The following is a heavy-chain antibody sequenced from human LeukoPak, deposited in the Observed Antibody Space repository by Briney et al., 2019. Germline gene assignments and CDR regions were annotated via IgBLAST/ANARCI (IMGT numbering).Heavy chain of an antibody. J-gene: IGHJ4*02. V-gene: IGHV3-21*01. D-gene: IGHD4-17*01. CDR1: GFSFSDYG. CDR3: ARMDTVTTFFDL. CDR2: IDSTSNYI. Sequence: GGSLRLSCAASGFSFSDYGMNWVRQAPGKGLGWVSSIDSTSNYIYYVDSVKGRFTVSRDNAKNSLYLQMNSLRAEDTAVYYCARMDTVTTFFDLWGQGTLATVSS.